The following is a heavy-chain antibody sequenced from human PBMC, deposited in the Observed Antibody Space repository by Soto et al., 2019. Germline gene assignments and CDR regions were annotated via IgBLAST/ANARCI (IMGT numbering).Heavy chain of an antibody. CDR2: TYYRSRWYN. J-gene: IGHJ6*03. Sequence: SQTLSLACAISXDSVSSNSAAWNWIRLSPSRGLEWLARTYYRSRWYNDYAVSVRSRITVNPDTSKNQFSLQLTSVTPEDTAVYYCAGTTSHQWYYTVVWGKGTTVTVSS. CDR1: XDSVSSNSAA. D-gene: IGHD1-7*01. V-gene: IGHV6-1*01. CDR3: AGTTSHQWYYTVV.